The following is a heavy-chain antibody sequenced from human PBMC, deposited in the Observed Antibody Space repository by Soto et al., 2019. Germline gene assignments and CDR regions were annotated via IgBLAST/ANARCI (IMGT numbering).Heavy chain of an antibody. D-gene: IGHD3-10*01. Sequence: GGSLRLSCAASGFTFSSYAMSWVRQAPGKGLEWVSAISGSGGSTYYADSVKGRFTISRDKSKNTLYLQVNSLRAEDTAVYYCAKDRITRVPTPDAFDIWGQGTMVTVSS. CDR1: GFTFSSYA. CDR2: ISGSGGST. CDR3: AKDRITRVPTPDAFDI. V-gene: IGHV3-23*01. J-gene: IGHJ3*02.